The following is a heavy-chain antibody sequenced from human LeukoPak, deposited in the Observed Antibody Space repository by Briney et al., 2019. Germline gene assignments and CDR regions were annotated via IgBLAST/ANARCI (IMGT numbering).Heavy chain of an antibody. V-gene: IGHV4-4*07. D-gene: IGHD2-8*01. CDR2: MWTRGST. CDR3: ARDQSNALGRTSYDY. J-gene: IGHJ4*02. Sequence: SETLSLICTVSGGSISSDYWSWIRQPAGKGLEWIGRMWTRGSTNYNPSLKRRVSMSIDTTKKQFSLRLSSVTAADTAVYYCARDQSNALGRTSYDYWGQGTLVTVSS. CDR1: GGSISSDY.